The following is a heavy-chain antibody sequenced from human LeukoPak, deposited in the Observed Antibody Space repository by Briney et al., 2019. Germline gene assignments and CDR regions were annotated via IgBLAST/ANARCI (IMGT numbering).Heavy chain of an antibody. CDR1: GGSFSGYY. J-gene: IGHJ4*02. CDR2: INHSGGT. V-gene: IGHV4-34*01. Sequence: SETLSLTCAVYGGSFSGYYWSWIRQPPGKGLEWIGEINHSGGTNYNPSLKSRVTISVDTSKNQFSLKLSSVTAADTAVYYCARGQFDIVVVPAANMAAFDYWGQGTLVTVSS. CDR3: ARGQFDIVVVPAANMAAFDY. D-gene: IGHD2-2*01.